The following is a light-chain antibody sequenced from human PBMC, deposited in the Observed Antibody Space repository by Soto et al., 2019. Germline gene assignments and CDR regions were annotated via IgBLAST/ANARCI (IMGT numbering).Light chain of an antibody. V-gene: IGKV1-16*01. Sequence: DIQMTQSPSSLSASVGDRVTITCRASQGISNYLAWYQQKPGKVPKLLIYDASALPRGAPSRFSGSGSGTKFTLTIASLQPDDFATYYCQQYETFSGTFGPGTKVDIK. CDR1: QGISNY. CDR2: DAS. J-gene: IGKJ1*01. CDR3: QQYETFSGT.